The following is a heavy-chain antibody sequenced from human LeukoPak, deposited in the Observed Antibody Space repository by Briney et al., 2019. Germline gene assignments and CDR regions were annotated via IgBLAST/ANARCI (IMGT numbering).Heavy chain of an antibody. CDR2: INPNSGGT. V-gene: IGHV1-2*02. D-gene: IGHD3-3*01. CDR1: GYTFTGYY. CDR3: ARDYLGRVRFLEFDP. Sequence: GASVKVSCKASGYTFTGYYMHWVRQAPGQGLEWMGWINPNSGGTNYAQKFQGRVTMTRDTSISTAYMELSRLRSDDTAVYYCARDYLGRVRFLEFDPWGQGTLVTVSS. J-gene: IGHJ5*02.